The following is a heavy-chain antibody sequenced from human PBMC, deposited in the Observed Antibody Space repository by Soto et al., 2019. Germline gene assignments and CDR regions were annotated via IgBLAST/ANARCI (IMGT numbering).Heavy chain of an antibody. V-gene: IGHV1-18*01. CDR1: GYTFTSYG. Sequence: WASVKVSCKASGYTFTSYGISWVRQAPGQGLEWMGWISAYNGNTNYAQELQGRVTMTTDTSTSTAYMELRSLRSDDTAVYYCGGGHYDILTGYLSFDYWGQGTLVTVSS. D-gene: IGHD3-9*01. J-gene: IGHJ4*02. CDR2: ISAYNGNT. CDR3: GGGHYDILTGYLSFDY.